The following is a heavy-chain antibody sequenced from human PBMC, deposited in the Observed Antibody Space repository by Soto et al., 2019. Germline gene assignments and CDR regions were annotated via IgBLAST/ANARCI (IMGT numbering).Heavy chain of an antibody. J-gene: IGHJ5*02. CDR3: ARLGSSSWAFGRARFDP. CDR1: CGSISSSGYY. Sequence: SETLSLRWSVSCGSISSSGYYWVWIRQPLGNGLEWSGSIPYRGSPYYHPSIRRRVTISVDTSKTHFYLNLTSVTAAETAVYYCARLGSSSWAFGRARFDPWGQGTLVTVSS. CDR2: IPYRGSP. D-gene: IGHD6-13*01. V-gene: IGHV4-39*01.